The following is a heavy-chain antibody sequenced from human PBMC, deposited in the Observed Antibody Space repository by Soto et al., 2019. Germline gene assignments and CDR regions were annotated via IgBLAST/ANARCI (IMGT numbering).Heavy chain of an antibody. Sequence: EVQLVESGGGLVQPGESLRLSCAASGFTVSSNYMSWVRQAPGKGLEWVSIIYSGGSTYYADSVKGRFTISRDYSKNTLYLQMNSLRAEDTAVYYCARESIVGATNTFDYWGQGTLVTVSS. V-gene: IGHV3-66*01. CDR3: ARESIVGATNTFDY. J-gene: IGHJ4*02. CDR2: IYSGGST. CDR1: GFTVSSNY. D-gene: IGHD1-26*01.